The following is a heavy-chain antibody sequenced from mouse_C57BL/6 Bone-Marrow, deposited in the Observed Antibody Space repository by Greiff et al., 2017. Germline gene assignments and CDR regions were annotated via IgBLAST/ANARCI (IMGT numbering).Heavy chain of an antibody. CDR3: SSYDGSYFDF. J-gene: IGHJ2*01. CDR1: GFNIKDDY. CDR2: IDPAIGDT. V-gene: IGHV14-4*01. D-gene: IGHD2-3*01. Sequence: EVKLQESGAELVRPGASVKLSCTASGFNIKDDYIHWVKQRPEQGLEWIGWIDPAIGDTEYASKFQGTATITSDTSSNTAYLQLSSLTSEDPSVYYCSSYDGSYFDFWGQGTPLPVAS.